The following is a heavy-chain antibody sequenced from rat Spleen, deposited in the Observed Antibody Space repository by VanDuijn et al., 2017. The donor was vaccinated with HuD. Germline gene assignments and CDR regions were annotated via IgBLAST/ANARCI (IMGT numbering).Heavy chain of an antibody. J-gene: IGHJ1*01. CDR1: GFTFTNYD. CDR3: ARAGYLRDWYFDF. D-gene: IGHD2-2*01. V-gene: IGHV5-29*01. Sequence: EVQLVESGGDLVQPGRSLKLSCAASGFTFTNYDMAWVRQAPTKGLEWVATISSDGGRNFYRDSVKGRFTISRDNTKNTLYLQMDNLRSEDTATYYCARAGYLRDWYFDFWGPGTMVTVSS. CDR2: ISSDGGRN.